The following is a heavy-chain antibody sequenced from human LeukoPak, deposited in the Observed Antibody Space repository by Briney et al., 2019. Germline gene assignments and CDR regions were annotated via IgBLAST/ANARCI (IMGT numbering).Heavy chain of an antibody. V-gene: IGHV4-39*07. CDR3: ASSTVVIHYWYFDL. Sequence: SETLSLTCSVSGGSISSSSYYWGWIRQPPGKGLEWIGTIYYSGSTYYNPSLKSRVTVSLDTSKNQISLKLSSVTAADTAVYYCASSTVVIHYWYFDLWGRGTLVTVSS. D-gene: IGHD4-23*01. CDR1: GGSISSSSYY. J-gene: IGHJ2*01. CDR2: IYYSGST.